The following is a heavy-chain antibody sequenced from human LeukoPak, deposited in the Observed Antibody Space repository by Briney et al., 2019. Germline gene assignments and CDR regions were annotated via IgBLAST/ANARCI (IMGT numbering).Heavy chain of an antibody. J-gene: IGHJ4*02. V-gene: IGHV3-64*01. Sequence: PGGSLRLSCAASGFTFSSYAMHWVRQAPGKGLEYVSAISSNGGSTYYANSVKGRFTISRDNSKNTLYLQMGSLRAEDMAVYYCAKDTTYYYDSSGYPDYWDQGTLVTVSS. CDR3: AKDTTYYYDSSGYPDY. CDR2: ISSNGGST. D-gene: IGHD3-22*01. CDR1: GFTFSSYA.